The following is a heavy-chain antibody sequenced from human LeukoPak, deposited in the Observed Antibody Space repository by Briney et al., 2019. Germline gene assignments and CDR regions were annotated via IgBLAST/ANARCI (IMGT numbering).Heavy chain of an antibody. CDR2: VDPEDGET. CDR3: ATTPHCSGGSCYSDY. D-gene: IGHD2-15*01. V-gene: IGHV1-69-2*01. J-gene: IGHJ4*02. CDR1: GYTFTDYY. Sequence: ATVKISCKVSGYTFTDYYMHWVQQAPGKGLEWMGLVDPEDGETMYAEKFQGRVTITADTSTDTAYMELSSLRSEDTAVYYCATTPHCSGGSCYSDYWGQGTLVTVSS.